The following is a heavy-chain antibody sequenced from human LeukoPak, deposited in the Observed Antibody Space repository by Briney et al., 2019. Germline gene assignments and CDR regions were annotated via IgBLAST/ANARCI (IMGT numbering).Heavy chain of an antibody. Sequence: GGSLRLSCAASGFTFSSYGMHWVRQAPGKGLEWVAVISYDGSNKYYADSVKGRFTISRDNSKNTLYLQMNSLRAEDTAVYYCARVWVYGDYLYFDYWGQGTLVTVSS. D-gene: IGHD4-17*01. CDR3: ARVWVYGDYLYFDY. CDR2: ISYDGSNK. V-gene: IGHV3-30*03. CDR1: GFTFSSYG. J-gene: IGHJ4*02.